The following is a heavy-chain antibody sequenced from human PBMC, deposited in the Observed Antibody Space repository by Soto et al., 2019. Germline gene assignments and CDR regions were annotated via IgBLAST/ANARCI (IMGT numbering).Heavy chain of an antibody. V-gene: IGHV1-18*01. D-gene: IGHD6-13*01. J-gene: IGHJ6*02. CDR1: GYTFTSYG. Sequence: QVQLVQSGAEVKKPGASVKVSCKASGYTFTSYGISWVRQAPGQGLEWMGWISAYNGNTNYAQKLQGRVTITADKSTSTAYMELSSLRSEDTAVYYCASVRQQLPGDYYYYGMDVWGQGTTVTVSS. CDR3: ASVRQQLPGDYYYYGMDV. CDR2: ISAYNGNT.